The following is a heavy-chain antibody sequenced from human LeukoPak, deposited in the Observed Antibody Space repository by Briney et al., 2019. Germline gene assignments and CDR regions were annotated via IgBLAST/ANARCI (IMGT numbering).Heavy chain of an antibody. V-gene: IGHV4-34*01. D-gene: IGHD2-15*01. CDR3: ALGYCGGASCYAREYFQH. Sequence: SETLSLTCAVYGGSFSGYYWSWIRHPPGEGLECSGEINHIGSTNYDPPLKSRVTISVDTSKNQFSLRLSSVTAADTAVYYCALGYCGGASCYAREYFQHWGQGTMVTVSS. CDR1: GGSFSGYY. CDR2: INHIGST. J-gene: IGHJ1*01.